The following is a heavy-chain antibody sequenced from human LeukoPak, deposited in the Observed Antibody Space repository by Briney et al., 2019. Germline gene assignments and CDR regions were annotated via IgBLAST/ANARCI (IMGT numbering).Heavy chain of an antibody. CDR2: IYTSGST. D-gene: IGHD6-13*01. J-gene: IGHJ3*02. Sequence: SETLSLTCTASGGSISSYYWSWIRQPAGKGLEWIGRIYTSGSTNYNPSLKSRVTMSVDTSKNQFSLKLSSVTAADTAVYYCARKIAAAGTDAFDIWGQGTMVTVSS. CDR1: GGSISSYY. V-gene: IGHV4-4*07. CDR3: ARKIAAAGTDAFDI.